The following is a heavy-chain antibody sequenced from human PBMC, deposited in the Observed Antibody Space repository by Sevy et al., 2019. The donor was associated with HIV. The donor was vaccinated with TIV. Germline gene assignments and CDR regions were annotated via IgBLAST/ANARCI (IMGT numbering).Heavy chain of an antibody. D-gene: IGHD2-15*01. J-gene: IGHJ3*02. CDR3: ARDTYCSGGSCRRIDAFDI. Sequence: GGSLRLSCAASGFTFSSYEVNWVRQAPGKGLEWVSYISSSGSTIYYADSVKGRFTISRDNAKNSLYLQMNSLRAEDTAVYYCARDTYCSGGSCRRIDAFDIWGQGTMVTVSS. CDR1: GFTFSSYE. V-gene: IGHV3-48*03. CDR2: ISSSGSTI.